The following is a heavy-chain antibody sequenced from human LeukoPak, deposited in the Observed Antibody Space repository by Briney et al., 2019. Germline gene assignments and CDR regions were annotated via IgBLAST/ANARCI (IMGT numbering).Heavy chain of an antibody. J-gene: IGHJ6*03. CDR1: GGTFSSYA. V-gene: IGHV1-69*06. Sequence: GASVKVSCKASGGTFSSYAISWVRQAPGQGLEWMGGIIPIFGTANYAQKFQGRVTITADKSTSTAYMELSSLRSEDTAVYYCARHHTRAYYYYYMDVWGKGTTVTVSS. CDR2: IIPIFGTA. CDR3: ARHHTRAYYYYYMDV. D-gene: IGHD2-2*02.